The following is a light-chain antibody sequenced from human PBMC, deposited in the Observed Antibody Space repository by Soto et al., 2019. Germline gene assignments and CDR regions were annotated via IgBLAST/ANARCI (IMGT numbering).Light chain of an antibody. CDR3: QQYYTTLALT. J-gene: IGKJ4*01. Sequence: DIVMTQSPDSLAVSLGERATINCKSSQSGLYNSNNKNYLAWYQQKPGQPPKLLISLASTRESGVPDRFSASGSGTDFTLTISSLQVEDVAVYYCQQYYTTLALTFGGGTKVEIK. V-gene: IGKV4-1*01. CDR2: LAS. CDR1: QSGLYNSNNKNY.